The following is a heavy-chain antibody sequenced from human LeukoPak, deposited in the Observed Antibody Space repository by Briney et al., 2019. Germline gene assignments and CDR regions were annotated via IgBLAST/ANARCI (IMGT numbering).Heavy chain of an antibody. J-gene: IGHJ2*01. CDR1: GYTFTGHY. Sequence: ASVKVSCKASGYTFTGHYMHWVRQAPGQGLEWMGWINPNSGVTNYAQKFQGRVTMTRDTSISTAYMELSRLRSEDTAVYYCAREVVSYRYFDLWGRGTLVTVSS. D-gene: IGHD2-21*01. V-gene: IGHV1-2*02. CDR2: INPNSGVT. CDR3: AREVVSYRYFDL.